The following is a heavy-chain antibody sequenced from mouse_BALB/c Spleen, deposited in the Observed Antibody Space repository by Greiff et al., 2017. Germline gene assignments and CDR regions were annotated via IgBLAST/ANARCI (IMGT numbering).Heavy chain of an antibody. CDR3: ARGNYGSSWFAY. CDR1: GFSLTSYG. J-gene: IGHJ3*01. D-gene: IGHD1-1*01. CDR2: IWAGGST. V-gene: IGHV2-9*02. Sequence: VKLMESGPGLVAPSQSLSITCTVSGFSLTSYGVHWVRQPPGKGLEWLGVIWAGGSTNYNSALMSRLSISKENSKSQVFLKINSLQTVDTAMYSCARGNYGSSWFAYWGQGTLVTVSA.